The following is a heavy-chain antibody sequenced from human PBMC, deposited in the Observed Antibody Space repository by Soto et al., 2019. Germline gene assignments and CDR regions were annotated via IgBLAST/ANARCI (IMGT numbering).Heavy chain of an antibody. CDR3: AKDGYSRGWSVYYYMDV. Sequence: EVQLLESGGGLVQPGGSLRLSCAASGFTFSSYAMSWVRQAPGKGLEWVSAISGSGGSTYYADSVKGRFTISRDNSKNTLYLHMDSMRAEDTAVYYCAKDGYSRGWSVYYYMDVWGKGNTVTVSS. V-gene: IGHV3-23*01. D-gene: IGHD6-19*01. CDR2: ISGSGGST. CDR1: GFTFSSYA. J-gene: IGHJ6*03.